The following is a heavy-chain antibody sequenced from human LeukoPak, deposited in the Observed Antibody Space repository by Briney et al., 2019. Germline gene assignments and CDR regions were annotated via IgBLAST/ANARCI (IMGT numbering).Heavy chain of an antibody. CDR1: GFTFSGYW. CDR3: ARLGRTIFGVVTMYFDY. Sequence: GGSLRLSCAASGFTFSGYWMTWVRQAPGKGLEWVANIKQDESEKYYVDSVKGRFTISRDNAKNSLYLQMNSLRAEDTAVYYCARLGRTIFGVVTMYFDYWGQGSLVTVSS. CDR2: IKQDESEK. V-gene: IGHV3-7*01. J-gene: IGHJ4*02. D-gene: IGHD3-3*01.